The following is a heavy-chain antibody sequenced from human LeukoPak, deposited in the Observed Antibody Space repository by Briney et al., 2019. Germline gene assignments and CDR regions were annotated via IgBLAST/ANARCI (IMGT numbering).Heavy chain of an antibody. J-gene: IGHJ4*02. CDR1: GFTFSSYS. V-gene: IGHV3-21*01. CDR2: ISSSGGYI. Sequence: GGSLRLSCAASGFTFSSYSMNWVRQAPGKGLEWVSSISSSGGYIYYADSLKGRFTISRDNAKNSLYLQMNSLRAEGTAVYYCARVVSGGWPADYWGQGTLVTVSS. CDR3: ARVVSGGWPADY. D-gene: IGHD1-26*01.